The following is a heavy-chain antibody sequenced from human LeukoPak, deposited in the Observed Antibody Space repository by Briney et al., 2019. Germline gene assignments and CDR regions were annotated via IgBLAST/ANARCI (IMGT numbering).Heavy chain of an antibody. CDR1: GFTFSSYA. J-gene: IGHJ6*02. D-gene: IGHD3-9*01. CDR2: ISYDGSNK. CDR3: ARALGGLLRYFEKSSYYYGMDV. V-gene: IGHV3-30*04. Sequence: GRSLRLSCAASGFTFSSYAMHWVRQAPGKGLEWVAVISYDGSNKYYADSVKGRFTISRDNSKNTLYLQMNSLRAEDTAVYYCARALGGLLRYFEKSSYYYGMDVWGQGTTVTVSS.